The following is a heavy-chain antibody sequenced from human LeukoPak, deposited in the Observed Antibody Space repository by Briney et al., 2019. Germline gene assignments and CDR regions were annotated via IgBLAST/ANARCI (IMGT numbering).Heavy chain of an antibody. CDR1: GGSISSHY. J-gene: IGHJ6*03. CDR2: IYYSGST. Sequence: SETLSLTYTVSGGSISSHYWSWIRQPPGKGLEWIGYIYYSGSTNYNPSLKSRVTISVDTSKNQFSLKLSSVTAADTAVYYCARYYDSSGYYPPEGYYYYYMDVWGKGTTVTVSS. CDR3: ARYYDSSGYYPPEGYYYYYMDV. V-gene: IGHV4-59*11. D-gene: IGHD3-22*01.